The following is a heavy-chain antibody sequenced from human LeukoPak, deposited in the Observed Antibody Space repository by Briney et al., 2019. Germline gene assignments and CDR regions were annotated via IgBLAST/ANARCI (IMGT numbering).Heavy chain of an antibody. Sequence: GGSLRLSCVASEFTFSSYAMHWVRQAPGKGLEWVAAISYDGANEYYADSVKGRFTISRDNSKNTLYLQMNSLRAEDTAVYYCAKDPPNTIFGVVIYYFDYWGQGTLVTVSS. V-gene: IGHV3-30-3*01. J-gene: IGHJ4*02. D-gene: IGHD3-3*01. CDR2: ISYDGANE. CDR3: AKDPPNTIFGVVIYYFDY. CDR1: EFTFSSYA.